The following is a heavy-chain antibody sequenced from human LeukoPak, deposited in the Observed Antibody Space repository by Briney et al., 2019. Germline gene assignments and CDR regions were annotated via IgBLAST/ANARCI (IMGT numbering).Heavy chain of an antibody. CDR3: ARVPQASGGHVDY. V-gene: IGHV4-4*07. D-gene: IGHD2-8*02. Sequence: SETLSLTCTVSGGSISSYYWSWIRQPAGRGLEWIGRIYPSGTTNYNPSLKSRVTMSVDTSKNQFSLNLSSVTAADTAVYYCARVPQASGGHVDYWGQGTLVTVSS. J-gene: IGHJ4*02. CDR1: GGSISSYY. CDR2: IYPSGTT.